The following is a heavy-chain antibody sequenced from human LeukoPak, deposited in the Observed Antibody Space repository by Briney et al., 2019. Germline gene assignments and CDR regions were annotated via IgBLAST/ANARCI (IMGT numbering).Heavy chain of an antibody. CDR2: IKEDGSER. CDR1: GFTFSTYW. CDR3: ARDYWASDY. V-gene: IGHV3-7*01. D-gene: IGHD2-8*02. Sequence: PGGSLRLSCAASGFTFSTYWMSWVRQAPGKWLEWVANIKEDGSERYYVDSVKGRFTISRDNARNSLYLQMNSLRAEDTAVYYCARDYWASDYWGQGTLVTVSS. J-gene: IGHJ4*02.